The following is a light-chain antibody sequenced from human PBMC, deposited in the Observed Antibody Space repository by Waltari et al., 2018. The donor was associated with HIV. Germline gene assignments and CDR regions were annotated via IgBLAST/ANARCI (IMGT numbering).Light chain of an antibody. Sequence: QSVLTQPPSVSGAPGQRVTISCTGRSSNIGAGSDAHWYQQLPGTAPKLLIYGNNNRPSGVPDRFSGSKSGTSASLVITGLQAEDEADYYCQSYDSSLSGWVFGGGTKLTVL. CDR1: SSNIGAGSD. CDR2: GNN. V-gene: IGLV1-40*01. J-gene: IGLJ3*02. CDR3: QSYDSSLSGWV.